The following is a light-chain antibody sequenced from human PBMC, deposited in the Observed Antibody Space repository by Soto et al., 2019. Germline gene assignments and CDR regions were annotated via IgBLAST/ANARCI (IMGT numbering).Light chain of an antibody. V-gene: IGLV2-23*02. CDR1: SNDIGGYNR. J-gene: IGLJ3*02. CDR2: DVN. Sequence: QSVLTQPASVSGSPGQSITISCTGTSNDIGGYNRVSWYQHHPGQAPKLMIYDVNKRPSGVSNRFSGSKSGNTASLTISGLRGEDEADYYCCSYAGSRVFGGGTKLTVL. CDR3: CSYAGSRV.